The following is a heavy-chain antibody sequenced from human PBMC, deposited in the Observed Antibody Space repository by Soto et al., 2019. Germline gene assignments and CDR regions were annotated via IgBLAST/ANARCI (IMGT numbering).Heavy chain of an antibody. J-gene: IGHJ6*02. Sequence: PSETLSLTFAVSGGSSSSSNWWSWVRQPPGKGLEWIGEIYHSGSTNYNPSLKSRVTISVDKSKNQFSLKLSSVTAADTAVYYCARGRGDYVSIRNPGWGLSYYYGMDVWGQGTTVTVSS. D-gene: IGHD4-17*01. CDR1: GGSSSSSNW. CDR2: IYHSGST. V-gene: IGHV4-4*02. CDR3: ARGRGDYVSIRNPGWGLSYYYGMDV.